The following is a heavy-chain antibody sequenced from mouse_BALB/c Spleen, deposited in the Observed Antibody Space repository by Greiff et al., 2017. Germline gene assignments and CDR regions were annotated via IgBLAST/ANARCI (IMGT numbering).Heavy chain of an antibody. V-gene: IGHV3-2*02. CDR2: ISYSGST. CDR3: ARWPLFTTVVEDAMDY. J-gene: IGHJ4*01. D-gene: IGHD1-1*01. Sequence: EVKLVESGPGLVKPSQSLSLTCTVTGYSITSDYAWNWIRQFPGNTLEWMGYISYSGSTSYNPSLKSRISITRDTSKNQFFLQLNSVTTEDTATYYCARWPLFTTVVEDAMDYWGQGTSVTVSS. CDR1: GYSITSDYA.